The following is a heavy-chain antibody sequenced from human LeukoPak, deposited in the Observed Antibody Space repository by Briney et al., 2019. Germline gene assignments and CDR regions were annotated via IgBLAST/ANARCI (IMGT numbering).Heavy chain of an antibody. CDR2: IWYDGSNK. J-gene: IGHJ3*02. V-gene: IGHV3-33*01. CDR3: ARDYYYDSSGYLDAFDI. D-gene: IGHD3-22*01. CDR1: GFTFSSYG. Sequence: PGGSLRLSCAASGFTFSSYGMHWVRQAPGKGLEWVAVIWYDGSNKYYADSVKGRFTISRDNSKNTLYLQMNSLRAEDTAVYYCARDYYYDSSGYLDAFDIWGQGAMVTVSS.